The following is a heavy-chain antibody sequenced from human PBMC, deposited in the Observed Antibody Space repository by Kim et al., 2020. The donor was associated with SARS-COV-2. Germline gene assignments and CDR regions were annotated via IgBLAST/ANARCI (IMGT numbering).Heavy chain of an antibody. CDR3: ARDLRDGFDI. Sequence: YIYDADSVKGRFTIARDNAKNSLYLQMNSLRAEDTAVYYCARDLRDGFDIWGQGTMVTVSS. CDR2: YI. J-gene: IGHJ3*02. V-gene: IGHV3-21*01.